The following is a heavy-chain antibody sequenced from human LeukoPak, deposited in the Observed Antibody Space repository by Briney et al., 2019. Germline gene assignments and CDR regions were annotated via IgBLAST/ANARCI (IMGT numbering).Heavy chain of an antibody. V-gene: IGHV4-61*01. J-gene: IGHJ5*02. CDR2: IYYTGDT. D-gene: IGHD4-23*01. Sequence: SETLSLTCTVSGGSVSSGNHYWSWIRQPPGRGLEWIGYIYYTGDTTYNPSLKSRVTISIDTSKNQFSLKVTSVTATDTAIYYCARGKTWFAPWGQGTLVTIPS. CDR1: GGSVSSGNHY. CDR3: ARGKTWFAP.